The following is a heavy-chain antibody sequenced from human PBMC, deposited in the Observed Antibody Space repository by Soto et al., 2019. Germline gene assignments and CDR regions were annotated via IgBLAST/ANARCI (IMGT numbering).Heavy chain of an antibody. CDR2: IYYSGST. V-gene: IGHV4-39*01. CDR1: GGSISSSSYY. Sequence: QLQLQESGPGLVKPSETLSLTCTVSGGSISSSSYYWGWIRQPPGKGLEWIGSIYYSGSTYYNPSLTSRVTISVDTSKNQFSLKLSSVTAADTAVYYCARHGGYCSSTSCHNNWFDPWGQGTLVTVSS. J-gene: IGHJ5*02. D-gene: IGHD2-2*02. CDR3: ARHGGYCSSTSCHNNWFDP.